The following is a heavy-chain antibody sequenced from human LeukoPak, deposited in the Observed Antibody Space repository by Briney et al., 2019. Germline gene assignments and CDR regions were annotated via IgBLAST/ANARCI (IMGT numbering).Heavy chain of an antibody. CDR1: GYTFTSYG. J-gene: IGHJ1*01. Sequence: GASVKVSCKASGYTFTSYGISWVRQAPGQGLEWMGWISAYNGNTNYAQKLQGRATMTTDTSTSTAYMELRSLRSDDTAVYYCARVYDFWSGKFPADAEYFQHWGQGTLVTVSS. CDR2: ISAYNGNT. D-gene: IGHD3-3*01. CDR3: ARVYDFWSGKFPADAEYFQH. V-gene: IGHV1-18*01.